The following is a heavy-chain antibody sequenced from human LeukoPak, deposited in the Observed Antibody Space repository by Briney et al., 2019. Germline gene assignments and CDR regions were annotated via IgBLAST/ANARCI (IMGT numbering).Heavy chain of an antibody. J-gene: IGHJ4*02. D-gene: IGHD3-16*02. V-gene: IGHV5-51*01. CDR1: VYNLVTYW. Sequence: ISCQGSVYNLVTYWIAWLRHVPGGGLEWMGLISSADSATTYTPSFRGQVTLQAARSVTTAHLNWGSLKPPATAFYSCAKQWVGGNYRYFDSWGQGTLVTVSS. CDR2: ISSADSAT. CDR3: AKQWVGGNYRYFDS.